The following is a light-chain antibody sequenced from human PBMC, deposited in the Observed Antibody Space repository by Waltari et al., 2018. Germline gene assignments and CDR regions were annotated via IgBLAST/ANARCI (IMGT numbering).Light chain of an antibody. CDR3: QQRYKWPLT. CDR2: DSS. CDR1: QSVSTY. V-gene: IGKV3-11*01. Sequence: EIVLTQSPATLSLSPGERATLSCRASQSVSTYLAWYQQRPGQAPRLLIYDSSNRAPSIPARFSGSGSETDFTLTISSLEPEDFAVYYCQQRYKWPLTFGGGSKVEI. J-gene: IGKJ4*01.